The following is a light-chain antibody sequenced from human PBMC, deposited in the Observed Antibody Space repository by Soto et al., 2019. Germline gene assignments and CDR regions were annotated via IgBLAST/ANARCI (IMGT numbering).Light chain of an antibody. CDR3: QSYDRSLSYV. CDR1: RSNIGAGYD. CDR2: ANT. V-gene: IGLV1-40*01. J-gene: IGLJ1*01. Sequence: QSVLTQPPSVSGAPGQRVTISCTGSRSNIGAGYDVHWYQQFPGTAPKLLIYANTNRPSGVPDRFSGSNSGTSASLVISGLQAEDEADYYCQSYDRSLSYVFGSGTKVTV.